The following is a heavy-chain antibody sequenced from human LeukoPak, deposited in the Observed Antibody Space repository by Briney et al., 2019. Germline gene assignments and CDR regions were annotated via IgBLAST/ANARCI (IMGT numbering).Heavy chain of an antibody. V-gene: IGHV3-30*02. J-gene: IGHJ5*02. CDR2: IRYDGSNK. CDR1: GFTFSSYG. Sequence: QAGGSLRLSCAAPGFTFSSYGMHWVRQAPGKGLEWVAFIRYDGSNKYYADSVKGRFTISRDNSKNTLYLQMNSLRAEDTAVYYCARARGLGYGDDVRWFDPWGQGTLVTVSS. D-gene: IGHD4-17*01. CDR3: ARARGLGYGDDVRWFDP.